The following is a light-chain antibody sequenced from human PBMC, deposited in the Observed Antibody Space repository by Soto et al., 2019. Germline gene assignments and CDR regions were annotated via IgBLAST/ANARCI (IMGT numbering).Light chain of an antibody. CDR2: DVS. J-gene: IGLJ3*02. Sequence: QSALTQPRSVSGSPGQSVTISCTGTSSDVGGYNYVSWYQQHPGKDPKLMIYDVSKRPSGVPDRFSGSKSGNTASLTISGLQAEDEADYYCCSFAGSYTLGVFGGGTQLTVL. CDR1: SSDVGGYNY. V-gene: IGLV2-11*01. CDR3: CSFAGSYTLGV.